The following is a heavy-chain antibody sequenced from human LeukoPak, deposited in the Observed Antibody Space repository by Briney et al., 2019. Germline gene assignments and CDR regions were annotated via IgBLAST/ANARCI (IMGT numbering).Heavy chain of an antibody. D-gene: IGHD5-18*01. J-gene: IGHJ5*02. Sequence: GASVKVSCKASGGTFSSYAISWVRQAPGQGLEWMGGIIPIFGTANYAQKIQGRVTITADESTSTAYMELSSLSSEDTAVYYCAREANVPQPEDWFDPWGQGTLVTVSS. CDR2: IIPIFGTA. CDR3: AREANVPQPEDWFDP. CDR1: GGTFSSYA. V-gene: IGHV1-69*13.